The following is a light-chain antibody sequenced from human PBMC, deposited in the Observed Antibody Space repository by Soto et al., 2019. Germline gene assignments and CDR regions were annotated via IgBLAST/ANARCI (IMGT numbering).Light chain of an antibody. CDR1: QTIRTY. CDR2: AAS. V-gene: IGKV1-39*01. CDR3: QQSYSAPRS. J-gene: IGKJ2*01. Sequence: DIQMTQSPSSLSASVGDRVTISCRASQTIRTYLNWYQQKPGKAPTLLIYAASRLHSGVPSRFSGSGSGTDLTLTITSLQPEDFATYYCQQSYSAPRSFSQGTKLEI.